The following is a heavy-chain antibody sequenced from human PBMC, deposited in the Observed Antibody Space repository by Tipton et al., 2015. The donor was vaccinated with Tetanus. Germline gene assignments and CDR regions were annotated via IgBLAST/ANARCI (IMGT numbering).Heavy chain of an antibody. J-gene: IGHJ4*02. D-gene: IGHD2-15*01. Sequence: SLRLSCAASGFIFSSYGIHRVRQAPGKGLEWVAVSWYDGTDKYYADSGKGRFTISRDNSKNTLYLQMNSLRAGDTAVYYCAREADCSGGSCFSGDFDNWGQGTQVTVSS. CDR3: AREADCSGGSCFSGDFDN. V-gene: IGHV3-33*01. CDR2: SWYDGTDK. CDR1: GFIFSSYG.